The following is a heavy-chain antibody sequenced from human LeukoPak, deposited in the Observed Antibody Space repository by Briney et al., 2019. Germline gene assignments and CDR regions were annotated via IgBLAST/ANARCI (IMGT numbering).Heavy chain of an antibody. Sequence: GGSLRLSCAASGFTFSSYWMSWVRQAPGKGLEWVANIKQDGSEKYYVDSVKGRFTISRDNAKNSLYLQMNSLRAEDTAVYYCAVRYFDWLYAFDIWGQGTMVTVSS. CDR2: IKQDGSEK. D-gene: IGHD3-9*01. CDR3: AVRYFDWLYAFDI. J-gene: IGHJ3*02. CDR1: GFTFSSYW. V-gene: IGHV3-7*01.